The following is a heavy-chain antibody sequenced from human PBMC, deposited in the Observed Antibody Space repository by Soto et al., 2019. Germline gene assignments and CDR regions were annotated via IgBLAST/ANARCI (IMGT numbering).Heavy chain of an antibody. J-gene: IGHJ5*02. V-gene: IGHV4-39*02. D-gene: IGHD2-2*01. CDR1: GGSISGTTYY. CDR3: ARGGISRIYQLPPFDP. CDR2: VYFDGST. Sequence: LSLTCIVSGGSISGTTYYWAWIRQPPGKGLEWIGSVYFDGSTYYNPSLKSRVTISVDTSMNHFSLRLTSVTAADTALYYCARGGISRIYQLPPFDPWGQGTLVTVSS.